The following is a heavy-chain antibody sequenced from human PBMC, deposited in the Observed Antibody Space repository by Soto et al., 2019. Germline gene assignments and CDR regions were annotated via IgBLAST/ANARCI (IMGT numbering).Heavy chain of an antibody. Sequence: SETLSLTCTVSGVSTFDYYWTWVRQTPGKGLEWIGYGYFRGRTVYNPSLQSRVAISVDTSKRQFSLRLTSVTTADTAVYYCARTNYDYVWGSYRFDYWGQGTLVTVYS. J-gene: IGHJ4*02. CDR2: GYFRGRT. CDR3: ARTNYDYVWGSYRFDY. V-gene: IGHV4-59*01. CDR1: GVSTFDYY. D-gene: IGHD3-16*02.